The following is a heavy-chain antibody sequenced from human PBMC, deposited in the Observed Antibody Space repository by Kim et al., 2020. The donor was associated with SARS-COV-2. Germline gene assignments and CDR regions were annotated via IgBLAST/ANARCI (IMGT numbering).Heavy chain of an antibody. CDR2: IWYDGTNK. V-gene: IGHV3-33*01. CDR3: ARDHCSSTSCYFADY. Sequence: GGSLRLSCAASGFTFSNYGMHWVRQAPGKGLEWVALIWYDGTNKYYADSVKGRFTISRDNSKNTLYLQRNSLRAEDTAVYYCARDHCSSTSCYFADYWGQGTLVTVSS. J-gene: IGHJ4*02. D-gene: IGHD2-2*01. CDR1: GFTFSNYG.